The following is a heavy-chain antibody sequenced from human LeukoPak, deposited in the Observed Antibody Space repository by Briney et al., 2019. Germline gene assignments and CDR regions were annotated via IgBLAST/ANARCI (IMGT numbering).Heavy chain of an antibody. CDR2: IYYSGST. CDR1: GGSISSSSYY. D-gene: IGHD3-16*02. J-gene: IGHJ6*03. V-gene: IGHV4-39*01. CDR3: ARHYPHMDV. Sequence: PSETLSLTCTVSGGSISSSSYYWGWIRQPPGKGLEWIGSIYYSGSTYYNPSLRSRVTISVDTSKNQFSLKLSSVTAADTAVYYCARHYPHMDVWGKGTTVTVSS.